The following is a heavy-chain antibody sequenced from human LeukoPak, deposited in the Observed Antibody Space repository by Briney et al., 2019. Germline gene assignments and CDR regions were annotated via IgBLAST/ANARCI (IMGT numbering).Heavy chain of an antibody. D-gene: IGHD5-24*01. Sequence: GGSLRLSCAASAFTFSDYWMTWVRQAPGKGLERVANIKEDGSEKYYVDSAKGRFTISRDNAKNSLYLQMSSLRDDGTAVYYCTRDRGWQQFDYWGQGTLVTVSS. CDR1: AFTFSDYW. CDR2: IKEDGSEK. V-gene: IGHV3-7*01. CDR3: TRDRGWQQFDY. J-gene: IGHJ4*02.